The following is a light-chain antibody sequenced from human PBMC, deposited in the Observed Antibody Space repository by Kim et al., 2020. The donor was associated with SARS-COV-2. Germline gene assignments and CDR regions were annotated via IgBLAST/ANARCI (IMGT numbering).Light chain of an antibody. J-gene: IGKJ1*01. Sequence: DIQMTQSPSSVSASVGDSVTFTCRASQDISTWLAWYQQKPGRAPSLLIYSASALKPGVPSRFSGSGSGTDFTLTIRTLQPEDFATYFCQQAATFPWTFGQGTKVDIK. CDR3: QQAATFPWT. CDR1: QDISTW. V-gene: IGKV1-12*02. CDR2: SAS.